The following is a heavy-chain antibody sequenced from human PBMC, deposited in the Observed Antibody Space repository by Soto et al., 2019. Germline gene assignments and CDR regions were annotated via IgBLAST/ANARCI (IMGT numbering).Heavy chain of an antibody. CDR1: GYTLTELS. CDR3: ATALYSYGPFDY. Sequence: GASVKVSCKVSGYTLTELSMHWVRQAPGKGLEWMGGFDPEDGETIYAQKFQGRVTMTEDTSTDTAYMELGSLRSEDTAVYYCATALYSYGPFDYWGQGTLVTVSS. D-gene: IGHD5-18*01. CDR2: FDPEDGET. J-gene: IGHJ4*02. V-gene: IGHV1-24*01.